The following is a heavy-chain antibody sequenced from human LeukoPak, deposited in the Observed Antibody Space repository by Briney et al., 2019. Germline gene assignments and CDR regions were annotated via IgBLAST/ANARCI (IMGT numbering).Heavy chain of an antibody. CDR2: IYSAGST. CDR3: ARGHYDFWSGYPPPDY. Sequence: GGSLRLSCAVSGFTVSTNYMNWVRQAPGKGLEWVSIIYSAGSTYYADSVKGRFTISRDNSKNTLYLQMNSLRAEDTAVYYCARGHYDFWSGYPPPDYWGQGTLVTVSS. J-gene: IGHJ4*02. V-gene: IGHV3-53*01. CDR1: GFTVSTNY. D-gene: IGHD3-3*01.